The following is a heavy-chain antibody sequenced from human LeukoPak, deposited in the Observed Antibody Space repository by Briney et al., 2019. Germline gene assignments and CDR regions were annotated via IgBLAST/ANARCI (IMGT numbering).Heavy chain of an antibody. J-gene: IGHJ4*01. Sequence: SETLSLTCTVSGDSISSGNYYWNWIRQPAGKGLEWIGRISTRGSTHFNPSLKSRVTISVDTSKNQFSLNLRYVTAADTAVYYCARVFPHGYSDYWGRGTLITVSS. D-gene: IGHD3-9*01. V-gene: IGHV4-61*02. CDR3: ARVFPHGYSDY. CDR2: ISTRGST. CDR1: GDSISSGNYY.